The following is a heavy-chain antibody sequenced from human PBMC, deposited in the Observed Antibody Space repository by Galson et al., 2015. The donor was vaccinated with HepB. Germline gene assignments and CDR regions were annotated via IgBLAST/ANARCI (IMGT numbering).Heavy chain of an antibody. CDR3: ARALAALYYYYYGMDV. V-gene: IGHV3-30*04. CDR1: GFTFSSYA. CDR2: ISYDGSNK. Sequence: SLRLSCAASGFTFSSYAMHWVRQAPGKGLEWVAVISYDGSNKYYADSVKGRFTISRDNSKNTLYLQMNSLRAEDTAVYYCARALAALYYYYYGMDVWGQGTTVTVSS. D-gene: IGHD6-25*01. J-gene: IGHJ6*02.